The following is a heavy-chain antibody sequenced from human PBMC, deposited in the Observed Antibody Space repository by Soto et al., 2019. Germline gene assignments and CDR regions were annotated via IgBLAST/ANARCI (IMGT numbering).Heavy chain of an antibody. CDR1: GYTFTVYY. J-gene: IGHJ5*02. V-gene: IGHV1-2*02. D-gene: IGHD5-12*01. CDR3: ASEFLYSGYDYKNTNWFDP. Sequence: ASVKVSCKASGYTFTVYYMHWVRQAPGQGLEWMGWINPNSGGTNYAQKFQGRVTMTRDTSISTAYLELSRLRSDDTAVYYCASEFLYSGYDYKNTNWFDPWGQGTLVTVS. CDR2: INPNSGGT.